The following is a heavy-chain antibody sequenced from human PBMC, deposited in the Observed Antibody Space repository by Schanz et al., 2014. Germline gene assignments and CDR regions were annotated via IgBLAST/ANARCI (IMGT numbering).Heavy chain of an antibody. CDR3: ARDHTTESYYSAGPPIDY. CDR2: IKEDGSVK. J-gene: IGHJ4*02. D-gene: IGHD1-26*01. V-gene: IGHV3-7*04. Sequence: EVQLMESGGGLVKPGGSLRLSCAASTFTFSSDWMSWVRQAPGKGLEWVANIKEDGSVKDYVDSVKGRFTISRDNAKNTLFLQMNSLRAEDTAVYYCARDHTTESYYSAGPPIDYWGQGTLLTVSS. CDR1: TFTFSSDW.